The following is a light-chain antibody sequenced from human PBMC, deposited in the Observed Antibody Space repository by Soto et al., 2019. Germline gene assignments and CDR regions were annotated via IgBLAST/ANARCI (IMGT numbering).Light chain of an antibody. V-gene: IGKV3-15*01. J-gene: IGKJ4*01. Sequence: EIVMTQSPATVSVSPGERATLSCRASQSVSDKLAWYQQKPGQAPRLLIYHASARATGIPARFSGSGSGTDFTLTISRLEPEDFAVYYCQQFDNLRLTFGGGTKVDIK. CDR2: HAS. CDR1: QSVSDK. CDR3: QQFDNLRLT.